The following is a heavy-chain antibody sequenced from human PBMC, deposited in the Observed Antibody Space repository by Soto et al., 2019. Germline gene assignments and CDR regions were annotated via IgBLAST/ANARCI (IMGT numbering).Heavy chain of an antibody. CDR1: GYTFSSYG. V-gene: IGHV1-18*01. CDR2: ISDYNGNT. CDR3: AREGYYSGSGTYSPPRFYGMDV. J-gene: IGHJ6*02. Sequence: ASVKVSCKASGYTFSSYGISWARQAPGQGLEWMGWISDYNGNTQYAQQFQGRVFMTTDTATRTAYMELRGLRSDDTAVYFCAREGYYSGSGTYSPPRFYGMDVWGQGTTVTVSS. D-gene: IGHD3-10*01.